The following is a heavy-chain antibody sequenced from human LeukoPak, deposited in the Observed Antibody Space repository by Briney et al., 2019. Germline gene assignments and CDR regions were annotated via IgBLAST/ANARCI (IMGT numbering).Heavy chain of an antibody. CDR2: ISGSGGST. J-gene: IGHJ4*02. CDR1: GFTFSSYA. CDR3: AKDPVAAQYYFDY. D-gene: IGHD2-15*01. Sequence: PGGSLRLSSAASGFTFSSYAMSGVRQAPGKGLEWVSAISGSGGSTYYADSVKGRFTISRDNPKNTLYLQMNSLRAEDTAVYYCAKDPVAAQYYFDYWGQGTLVTVSS. V-gene: IGHV3-23*01.